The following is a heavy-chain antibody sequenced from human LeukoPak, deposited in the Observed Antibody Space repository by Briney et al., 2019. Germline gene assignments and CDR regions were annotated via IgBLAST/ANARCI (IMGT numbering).Heavy chain of an antibody. J-gene: IGHJ6*02. CDR3: AKSRDILTGYYRDYYYYGMDV. CDR2: ISGSGGST. Sequence: GRSLGLSCAASGFTFSSYAMSWVRQAPGKGLEWVSAISGSGGSTYYADSVKGRFTISRDNSKNTLYLQMNSLRAEDTAVYYCAKSRDILTGYYRDYYYYGMDVWGQGTTVTVSS. D-gene: IGHD3-9*01. V-gene: IGHV3-23*01. CDR1: GFTFSSYA.